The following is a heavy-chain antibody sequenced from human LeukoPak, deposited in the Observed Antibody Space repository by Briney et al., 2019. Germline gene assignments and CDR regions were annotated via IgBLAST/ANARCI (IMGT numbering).Heavy chain of an antibody. CDR1: GGSISSYY. CDR3: ARRSIVGATFSMDV. J-gene: IGHJ6*02. CDR2: IYYSGST. V-gene: IGHV4-59*08. D-gene: IGHD1-26*01. Sequence: SETLSLTCTVSGGSISSYYWSWIRQPPGRGLEWIGYIYYSGSTNYNPSLKSRVTISVDTSKNQFSLKLSSVTAADTAVYYCARRSIVGATFSMDVWGQGTTVTVSS.